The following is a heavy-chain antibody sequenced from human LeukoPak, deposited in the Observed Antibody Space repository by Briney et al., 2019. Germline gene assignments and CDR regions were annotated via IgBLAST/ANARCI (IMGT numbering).Heavy chain of an antibody. J-gene: IGHJ3*02. CDR2: IYYSGST. Sequence: PSQTLSLTCTVSGGSISSGGYYWSWIRQHPGKGLEWIGYIYYSGSTYYNPSLKSRVTISVDTSENQFSLKLSSVTAADTAVYYCASRQISGLDAFDIWGQGTMVTVSS. CDR1: GGSISSGGYY. V-gene: IGHV4-31*03. D-gene: IGHD2-15*01. CDR3: ASRQISGLDAFDI.